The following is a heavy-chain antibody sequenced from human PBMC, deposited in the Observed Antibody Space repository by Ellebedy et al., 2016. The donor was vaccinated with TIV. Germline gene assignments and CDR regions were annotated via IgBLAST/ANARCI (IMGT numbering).Heavy chain of an antibody. CDR3: ARIGGGVSGTSFDV. CDR2: LSSYNGNT. D-gene: IGHD3-16*01. V-gene: IGHV1-18*04. Sequence: AASVKVSCKASGYTFTNYGISWVRQAPGRGLEWMGWLSSYNGNTKYAQKFQGRVTMTTDTSTSTTYMELRGLRSDDTAIYYCARIGGGVSGTSFDVWGQGTIVTVSS. CDR1: GYTFTNYG. J-gene: IGHJ3*01.